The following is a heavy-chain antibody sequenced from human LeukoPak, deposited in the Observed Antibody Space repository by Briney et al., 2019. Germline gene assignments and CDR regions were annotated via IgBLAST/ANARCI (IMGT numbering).Heavy chain of an antibody. CDR1: GYSISSGYY. J-gene: IGHJ4*02. CDR3: ARGGSVITAYYFDY. Sequence: SETLSLTCTVSGYSISSGYYWGWIRQPPGKGLEWIGSIYHSGSTYYNSSLKSRVTISVDTSKNQFSLKLSSVTAADTAVYYCARGGSVITAYYFDYWGQGTLVTVSS. CDR2: IYHSGST. V-gene: IGHV4-38-2*02. D-gene: IGHD3-10*01.